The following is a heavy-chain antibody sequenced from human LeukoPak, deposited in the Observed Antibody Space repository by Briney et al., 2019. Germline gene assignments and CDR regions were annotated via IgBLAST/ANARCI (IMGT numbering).Heavy chain of an antibody. Sequence: ATVKVSCKASGYTFTGYYMHWVRQAPGQGLEWMGWINPNSAGTNYAQKFQGRVTLTRDTSISTAYMELSRMRSDDTAVYYCAKIAAAGNWFDPWGQGTLVTVSS. V-gene: IGHV1-2*02. D-gene: IGHD6-13*01. CDR2: INPNSAGT. CDR3: AKIAAAGNWFDP. CDR1: GYTFTGYY. J-gene: IGHJ5*02.